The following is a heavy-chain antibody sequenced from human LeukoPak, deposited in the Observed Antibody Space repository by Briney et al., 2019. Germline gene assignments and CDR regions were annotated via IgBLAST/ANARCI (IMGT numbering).Heavy chain of an antibody. CDR2: ISGSGGST. CDR1: GYTFSSYA. V-gene: IGHV3-23*01. CDR3: KFRFINDY. J-gene: IGHJ4*02. Sequence: PGGSLRLSCAASGYTFSSYAMSWVRQAPGMGLEWVSAISGSGGSTYYADSVKGRFTISRDNSKNTLYLQMNSLRAEDTAVYYCKFRFINDYWGQGTLVTVSS.